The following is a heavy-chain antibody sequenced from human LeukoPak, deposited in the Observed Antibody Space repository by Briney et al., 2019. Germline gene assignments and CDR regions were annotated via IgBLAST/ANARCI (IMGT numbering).Heavy chain of an antibody. CDR2: ISGSAGST. V-gene: IGHV3-23*01. CDR3: AKHRENYGDSVVDY. Sequence: PGGSLRLSCAASGFTFSRYAMSWVRQAPGKGLEWVSAISGSAGSTHYADSVKGRFTISRDNSKNTMYLQVNSLRVEDTALYYCAKHRENYGDSVVDYWGQGTLVTVSS. CDR1: GFTFSRYA. J-gene: IGHJ4*02. D-gene: IGHD4-17*01.